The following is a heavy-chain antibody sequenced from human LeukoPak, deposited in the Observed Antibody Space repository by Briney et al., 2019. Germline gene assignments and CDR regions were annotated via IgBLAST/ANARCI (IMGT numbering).Heavy chain of an antibody. V-gene: IGHV4-34*01. D-gene: IGHD4-17*01. CDR1: GGSFSGYY. J-gene: IGHJ4*02. Sequence: SSETLSLTCAVYGGSFSGYYWSWIRQPPGKGLEWIGEINHSGSTNYNPSLKSRVTISVDTSKNQFSLKLSSVTAADTAVYYCARTADGNVYGDSSFDYWGQGTLVTVSS. CDR3: ARTADGNVYGDSSFDY. CDR2: INHSGST.